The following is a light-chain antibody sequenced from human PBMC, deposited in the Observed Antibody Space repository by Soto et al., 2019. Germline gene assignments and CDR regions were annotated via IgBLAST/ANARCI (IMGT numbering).Light chain of an antibody. V-gene: IGLV2-23*02. CDR2: DVS. CDR1: NSDIGNYNL. J-gene: IGLJ2*01. CDR3: CSYAGTRDV. Sequence: QSALTQPASVSGSPGQSITISCTGTNSDIGNYNLVSWYQQHPGKAPKLIIYDVSKRPSGVSNRFSGSKSDNTASLTISGLNAEDEADYYCCSYAGTRDVFGGGTKLTVL.